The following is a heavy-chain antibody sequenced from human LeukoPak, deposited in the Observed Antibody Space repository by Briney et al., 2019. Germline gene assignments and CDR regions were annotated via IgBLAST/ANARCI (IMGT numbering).Heavy chain of an antibody. CDR3: ARDVGDEGNY. D-gene: IGHD3-16*01. CDR1: GFTVSSNY. J-gene: IGHJ4*02. CDR2: IYSGGST. V-gene: IGHV3-66*01. Sequence: GGSLRLSCAASGFTVSSNYMSWVRQAPGKGLEWVSVIYSGGSTYYTDSVNDRFAISRDNSKNTLYLQMSSLRTADTAVYYCARDVGDEGNYWGQGTLVTVSS.